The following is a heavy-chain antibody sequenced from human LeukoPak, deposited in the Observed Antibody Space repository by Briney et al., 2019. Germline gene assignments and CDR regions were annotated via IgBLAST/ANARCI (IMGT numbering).Heavy chain of an antibody. Sequence: GGSLRLSCAASGFTFSDYYMSWIRQAPGKGLEWVSYISSSGSTIYYADSVKGRFTISRDNAKNSLYLQMNSLRAEDTAVYYCARPNYDFWSGFSNGDPENWFDPWGQGTLVTVSS. V-gene: IGHV3-11*04. CDR2: ISSSGSTI. CDR1: GFTFSDYY. D-gene: IGHD3-3*01. J-gene: IGHJ5*02. CDR3: ARPNYDFWSGFSNGDPENWFDP.